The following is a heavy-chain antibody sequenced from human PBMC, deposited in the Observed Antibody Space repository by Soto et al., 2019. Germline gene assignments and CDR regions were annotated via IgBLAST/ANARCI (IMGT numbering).Heavy chain of an antibody. CDR1: GFTFSDYG. Sequence: GGSLRLSCAASGFTFSDYGMYWVRQAPGKGLEWVALISYDGTDKYYTDSVKGRFTISRDNSKNTLYLQMNSLRVEDTAVFYCAKEGYYYDSASYYPGHWGQGSLVTVSS. CDR2: ISYDGTDK. J-gene: IGHJ4*02. CDR3: AKEGYYYDSASYYPGH. V-gene: IGHV3-30*18. D-gene: IGHD3-22*01.